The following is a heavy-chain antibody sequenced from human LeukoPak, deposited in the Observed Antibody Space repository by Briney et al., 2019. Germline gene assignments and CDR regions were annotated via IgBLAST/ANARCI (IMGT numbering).Heavy chain of an antibody. CDR2: INHSGST. V-gene: IGHV4-34*01. D-gene: IGHD6-19*01. Sequence: SETLSLTCAVYGGSFSGYYWSWIRQPPGKGLEWIGEINHSGSTNYNPSLKSRVTISVDTSKNQFSLKLSSVTAADTAVYYCARAGSPSGWYYYYYMDVWGKGTTVTVSS. CDR3: ARAGSPSGWYYYYYMDV. J-gene: IGHJ6*03. CDR1: GGSFSGYY.